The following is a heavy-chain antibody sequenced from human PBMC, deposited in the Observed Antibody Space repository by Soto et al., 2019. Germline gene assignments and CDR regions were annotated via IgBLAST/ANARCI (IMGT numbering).Heavy chain of an antibody. CDR1: GFTFSSYA. J-gene: IGHJ5*02. V-gene: IGHV3-23*01. CDR2: ISGSGGST. Sequence: EVQLLESGGGLVQPGGSLRLSCAASGFTFSSYAMSWVRQAPGKGLEWVSAISGSGGSTYYADSVKGRFTISRDNSKNTLYLQMNSLRAEDTAVYCCAKDSASIYDFWSGYTGAWFDPWGQGTLVTVSS. CDR3: AKDSASIYDFWSGYTGAWFDP. D-gene: IGHD3-3*01.